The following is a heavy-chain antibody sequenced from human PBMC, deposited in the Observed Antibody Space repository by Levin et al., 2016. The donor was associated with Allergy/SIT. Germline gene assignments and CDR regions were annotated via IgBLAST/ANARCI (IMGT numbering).Heavy chain of an antibody. J-gene: IGHJ3*02. D-gene: IGHD1-26*01. Sequence: VRQAPGKGLEWVAVISYDGSNKYYADSVKGRFTISRDNSKNTLYLQMNSLRAEDTAVYYCAKDGNSGSYLSGAFDIWGQGTMVTVSS. CDR3: AKDGNSGSYLSGAFDI. CDR2: ISYDGSNK. V-gene: IGHV3-30*18.